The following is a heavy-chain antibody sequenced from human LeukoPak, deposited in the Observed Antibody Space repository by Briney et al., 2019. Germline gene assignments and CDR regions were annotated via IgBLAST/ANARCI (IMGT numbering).Heavy chain of an antibody. Sequence: SETLSLTCAVYGGSFSGYYWSWIRQPPGKGLEWIGEINHSGSTNYNPSLKSRVTISVGTSKNQFSLKLSSVTAADTAVYYCARAGGQWLAPSHFDYWGQGTLVTVSS. CDR2: INHSGST. J-gene: IGHJ4*02. CDR1: GGSFSGYY. CDR3: ARAGGQWLAPSHFDY. V-gene: IGHV4-34*01. D-gene: IGHD6-19*01.